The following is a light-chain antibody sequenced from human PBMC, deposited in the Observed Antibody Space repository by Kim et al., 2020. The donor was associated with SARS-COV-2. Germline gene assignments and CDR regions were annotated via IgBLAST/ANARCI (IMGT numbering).Light chain of an antibody. CDR1: SSDIGAYRY. Sequence: QSALTQPASVSGSPGQSITISCTGSSSDIGAYRYVSWYQQHPDKAPQLIISDVSKRPSGVSDRFSGSKSGNTASLTISGLQPEDAADYYCTSYTYSKAWVFGGGTNLTFL. V-gene: IGLV2-14*03. J-gene: IGLJ3*02. CDR2: DVS. CDR3: TSYTYSKAWV.